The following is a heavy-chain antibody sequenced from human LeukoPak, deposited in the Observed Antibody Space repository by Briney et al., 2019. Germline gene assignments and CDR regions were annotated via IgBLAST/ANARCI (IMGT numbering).Heavy chain of an antibody. CDR2: IYTSGST. Sequence: PSQTLSLTCTVSGGSISSGPYYWNWIRQPAGKGLEWIGHIYTSGSTNYTPSLKGRVTISVDTSKNQFSLKLSSVTAADTAMYYCARDSGAVEDTGVGFDYWGQGTLVTVSS. J-gene: IGHJ4*02. CDR1: GGSISSGPYY. CDR3: ARDSGAVEDTGVGFDY. V-gene: IGHV4-61*09. D-gene: IGHD2-8*02.